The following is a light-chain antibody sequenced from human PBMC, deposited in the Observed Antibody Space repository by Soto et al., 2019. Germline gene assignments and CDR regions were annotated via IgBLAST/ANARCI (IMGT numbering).Light chain of an antibody. Sequence: QSVPTQPPAAYGPPGQSVTIPCTGTSSDVGGYNYVSWYQQHPGKAPKLMIYEVSKRPSEVPDRFSGSKSGNTASLTVSGLQAEDEADYYCNSYAGSNTLYVFGTGTKVTVL. V-gene: IGLV2-8*01. CDR2: EVS. CDR1: SSDVGGYNY. J-gene: IGLJ1*01. CDR3: NSYAGSNTLYV.